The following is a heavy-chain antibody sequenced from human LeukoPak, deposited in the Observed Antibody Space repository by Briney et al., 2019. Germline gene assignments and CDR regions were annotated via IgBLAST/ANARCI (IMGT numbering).Heavy chain of an antibody. J-gene: IGHJ6*03. D-gene: IGHD3-3*01. CDR1: GFTFSSYA. V-gene: IGHV3-23*01. CDR3: AKGSITFLFEAHYYYYMDV. CDR2: ISGSGGST. Sequence: GGSLRLSCPASGFTFSSYAMSWVRPAPGKGLEWVSAISGSGGSTYYADSVKGRFTISRDNSKNTLYLQMNSLRAEDTAVYYCAKGSITFLFEAHYYYYMDVWGKGTTVTVSS.